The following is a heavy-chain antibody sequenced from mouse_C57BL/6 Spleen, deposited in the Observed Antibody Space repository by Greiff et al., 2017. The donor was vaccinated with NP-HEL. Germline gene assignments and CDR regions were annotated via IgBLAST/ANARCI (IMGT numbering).Heavy chain of an antibody. D-gene: IGHD2-1*01. V-gene: IGHV1-64*01. J-gene: IGHJ4*01. CDR1: GYTFTSYW. Sequence: QVQLQQPGAELVKPGASVKLSCKASGYTFTSYWMHWVKQRPGQGLEWIGMIHPNSGSTNYNEKFKSKATLTVDKSSSTAYMQLSSLTSEDSAVYYCAVTGIYYGNYKAMDYWGQGTSVTVSS. CDR3: AVTGIYYGNYKAMDY. CDR2: IHPNSGST.